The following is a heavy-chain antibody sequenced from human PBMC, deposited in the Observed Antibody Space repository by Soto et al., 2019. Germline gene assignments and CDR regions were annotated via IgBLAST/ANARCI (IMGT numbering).Heavy chain of an antibody. CDR1: GGSVTSDEDY. V-gene: IGHV4-30-4*01. Sequence: PSETLSLSCTVSGGSVTSDEDYWTWIRQSPGKGLEWIGYISNSGSTGYNPSLKTRLSMSVDRSKNQFTLRLTSVTAADTAVYFCATESGSTYGYFDHWGQGTQVTFSS. CDR3: ATESGSTYGYFDH. J-gene: IGHJ4*02. CDR2: ISNSGST. D-gene: IGHD5-18*01.